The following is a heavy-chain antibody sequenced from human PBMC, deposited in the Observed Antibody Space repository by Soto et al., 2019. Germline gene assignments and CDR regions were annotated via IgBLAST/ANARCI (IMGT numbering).Heavy chain of an antibody. J-gene: IGHJ4*02. CDR2: VYHTGRT. V-gene: IGHV4-59*11. Sequence: PSEVLPLPTAVVLGSSGNRNCGGWIRKHPGKGLEWIGYVYHTGRTSYSPSLKSRVSISMDTSKNQFSLNLDSVTAAYTAVYFCARDFPYFDSWGQGPLVTLSS. CDR1: LGSSGNRN. CDR3: ARDFPYFDS.